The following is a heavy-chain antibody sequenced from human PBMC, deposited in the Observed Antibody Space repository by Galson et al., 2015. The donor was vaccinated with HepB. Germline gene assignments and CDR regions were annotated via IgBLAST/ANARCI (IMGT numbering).Heavy chain of an antibody. CDR2: ISTNSGDT. D-gene: IGHD3-22*01. V-gene: IGHV1-18*01. CDR3: ATDWGATDYYDSSGYYYHY. J-gene: IGHJ4*02. CDR1: GYSFTSKG. Sequence: SVKVSCKASGYSFTSKGISWVRQAPGQGLEWMGWISTNSGDTNYAQKFQGIVTMTRDTSTSTVYMELSSLRSEDTAVYYCATDWGATDYYDSSGYYYHYWGQGTLVTVSS.